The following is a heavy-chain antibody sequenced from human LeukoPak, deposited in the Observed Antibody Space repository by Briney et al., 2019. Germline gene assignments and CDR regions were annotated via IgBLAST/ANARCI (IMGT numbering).Heavy chain of an antibody. D-gene: IGHD6-19*01. CDR2: TYYRSKWYN. V-gene: IGHV6-1*01. Sequence: SQTLSLTFAISGDSVSSNSAAWNWLRQSPSRGLEWLGSTYYRSKWYNDYAVSVKSRITINPDTSKNQFSLQLNSVTPEDTAVYYCARDRMAGTDAFDIWGQGTMVTVSS. J-gene: IGHJ3*02. CDR3: ARDRMAGTDAFDI. CDR1: GDSVSSNSAA.